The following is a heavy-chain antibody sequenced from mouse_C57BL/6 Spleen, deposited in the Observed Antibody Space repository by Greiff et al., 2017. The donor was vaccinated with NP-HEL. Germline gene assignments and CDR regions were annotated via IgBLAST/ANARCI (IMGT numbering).Heavy chain of an antibody. CDR2: INYDGSST. J-gene: IGHJ2*01. CDR3: ARGLLRFYFDY. V-gene: IGHV5-16*01. CDR1: GFTFSDYY. D-gene: IGHD1-1*01. Sequence: EVMLVESEGGLVQPGSSMKLSCTASGFTFSDYYMAWVRQVPEKGLEWVANINYDGSSTYYLDSLKSRFIISRDNAKNILYLQMSSLKSEDTATYDCARGLLRFYFDYWGQGTTLTVSS.